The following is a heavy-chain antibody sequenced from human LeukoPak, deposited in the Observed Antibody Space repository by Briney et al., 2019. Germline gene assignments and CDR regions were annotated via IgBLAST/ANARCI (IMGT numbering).Heavy chain of an antibody. CDR1: GFTFRSFA. J-gene: IGHJ5*02. CDR3: ARGGSILRGVRSWFDP. V-gene: IGHV3-30*04. CDR2: ISYDGNIE. D-gene: IGHD3-10*01. Sequence: PGGSLRLPCAASGFTFRSFAMNWVRQAPGKGLESVALISYDGNIEYYADSVKGRFTISRDNSNNTLFLQMSSLRAEDTAVYYCARGGSILRGVRSWFDPWGQGTLVIVSS.